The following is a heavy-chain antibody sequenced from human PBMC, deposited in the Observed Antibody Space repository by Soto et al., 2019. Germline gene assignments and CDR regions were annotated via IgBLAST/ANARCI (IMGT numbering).Heavy chain of an antibody. CDR2: IYDDGTT. CDR1: GGSISSYF. Sequence: SETLSLTCSVSGGSISSYFRNWLRQPPGKGLEWIGYIYDDGTTDYNPSLKSRVTILLDMSKNQFSLKLSSVTAADTAVYYCVSSRSAIYGDALDVWGQGTMATVSS. CDR3: VSSRSAIYGDALDV. J-gene: IGHJ3*01. V-gene: IGHV4-59*03. D-gene: IGHD2-2*01.